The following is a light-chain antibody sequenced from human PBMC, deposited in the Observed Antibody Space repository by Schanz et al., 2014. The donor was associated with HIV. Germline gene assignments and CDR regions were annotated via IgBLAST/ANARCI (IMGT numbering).Light chain of an antibody. V-gene: IGLV2-14*01. CDR2: DVS. J-gene: IGLJ2*01. CDR3: SSYTRDTVL. CDR1: SSDVGGYNY. Sequence: QSALTQPASVSGSPGQSITISCTGTSSDVGGYNYVSWYQQHPGKAPKLMIYDVSNRPSGVSNRFSGSKSGNTASLTISGLQAEDEADYYCSSYTRDTVLFGGGTKLTVL.